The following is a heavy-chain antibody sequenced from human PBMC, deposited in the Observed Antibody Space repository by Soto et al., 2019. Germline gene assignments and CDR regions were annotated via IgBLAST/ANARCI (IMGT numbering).Heavy chain of an antibody. CDR3: ARGYDFWSGEKMIMNWFDP. CDR2: IYYSGST. CDR1: DGSISSYY. Sequence: PSETLSLTCTVSDGSISSYYWSWIRQHPGKGLEWIGYIYYSGSTNYNPSLKSRVTISVDTSKNQFSLKLSSVTAADTAVYYCARGYDFWSGEKMIMNWFDPWGQGTLVTVSS. D-gene: IGHD3-3*01. J-gene: IGHJ5*02. V-gene: IGHV4-59*01.